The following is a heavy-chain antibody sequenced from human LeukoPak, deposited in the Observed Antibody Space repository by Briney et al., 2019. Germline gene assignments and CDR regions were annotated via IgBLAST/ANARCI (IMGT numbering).Heavy chain of an antibody. CDR1: EFTFNRYW. CDR2: IKHDGSEA. J-gene: IGHJ4*02. V-gene: IGHV3-7*04. D-gene: IGHD3-10*01. CDR3: TRDALFGSGRTHLDF. Sequence: PGGSLRLSCAASEFTFNRYWMSWVRQAPGKGLEWVANIKHDGSEAPYVDSVKGRFTISRDNAKNSLSLQMNSLNVDDTGVYFCTRDALFGSGRTHLDFWSQGTLVSVSS.